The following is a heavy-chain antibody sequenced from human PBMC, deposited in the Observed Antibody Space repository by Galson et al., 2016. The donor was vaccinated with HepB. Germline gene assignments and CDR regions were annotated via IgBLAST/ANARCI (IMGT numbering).Heavy chain of an antibody. CDR3: AHTTVSKGFDF. CDR1: GFSLSTSGVA. D-gene: IGHD4-17*01. CDR2: IYWDDDK. Sequence: PALVKPTQTLTLTCTFSGFSLSTSGVAVGWIRQPPGKALEWLALIYWDDDKRYSPSLKTRLTLTKDTSHNQVVLTMTNMDPVDTATYYCAHTTVSKGFDFWGQGALVTVSS. J-gene: IGHJ4*02. V-gene: IGHV2-5*02.